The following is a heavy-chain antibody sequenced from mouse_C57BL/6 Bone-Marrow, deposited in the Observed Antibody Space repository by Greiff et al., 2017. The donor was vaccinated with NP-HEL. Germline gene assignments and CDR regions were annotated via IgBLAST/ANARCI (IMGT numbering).Heavy chain of an antibody. J-gene: IGHJ2*01. Sequence: QVHVKQSGAELVRPGTSVKVSCKASGYAFTNYLIEWVKQRPGQGLEWIGVINPGSGGTNYNEKFKGKATLTADKSSSTAYMQLSSLTSEDSAVYCCARSEGIYYDYDGENYWGQGTTLTVSS. CDR3: ARSEGIYYDYDGENY. CDR2: INPGSGGT. CDR1: GYAFTNYL. V-gene: IGHV1-54*01. D-gene: IGHD2-4*01.